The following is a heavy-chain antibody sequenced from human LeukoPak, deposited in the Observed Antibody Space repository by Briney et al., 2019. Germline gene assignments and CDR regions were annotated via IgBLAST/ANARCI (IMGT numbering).Heavy chain of an antibody. CDR1: GFTFSSYG. Sequence: GGSLRLSCAASGFTFSSYGMNWVRQAPGKGLEWVAVISNDRSNKYYADSVKGRFTISRDNAKNSLYLQMNSLRAEDTAVYYCAREGMVDAFDIWGQGTMVTVSS. V-gene: IGHV3-30*03. D-gene: IGHD2-8*01. CDR3: AREGMVDAFDI. J-gene: IGHJ3*02. CDR2: ISNDRSNK.